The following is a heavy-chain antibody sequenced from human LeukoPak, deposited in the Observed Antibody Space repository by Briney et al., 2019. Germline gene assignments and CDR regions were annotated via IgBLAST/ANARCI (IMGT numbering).Heavy chain of an antibody. J-gene: IGHJ4*02. CDR1: GGSFSGYY. Sequence: SETLSLTCAVYGGSFSGYYWSWIRQPPGKGLEWIGEINHSGSTNYNPSLKSRVTISVDTSKNQFSLKLSSVTAADTAVYYCARRGRWTTGTPFDYWGQGTLVTVSS. CDR2: INHSGST. V-gene: IGHV4-34*01. CDR3: ARRGRWTTGTPFDY. D-gene: IGHD1-1*01.